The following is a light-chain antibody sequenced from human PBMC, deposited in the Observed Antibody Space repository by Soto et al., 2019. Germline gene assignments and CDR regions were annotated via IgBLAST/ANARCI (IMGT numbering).Light chain of an antibody. J-gene: IGLJ1*01. CDR3: VSYTSGTTLYV. Sequence: QSALTQPASVSGSPGQSITISCTGTSSDVGNYIFVSWYRQHPGKAPKLMIYDINNRPSGVSNRFSGSKSGNTASLTISGLQAEDEADYYCVSYTSGTTLYVFGTGTKVTVL. V-gene: IGLV2-14*01. CDR1: SSDVGNYIF. CDR2: DIN.